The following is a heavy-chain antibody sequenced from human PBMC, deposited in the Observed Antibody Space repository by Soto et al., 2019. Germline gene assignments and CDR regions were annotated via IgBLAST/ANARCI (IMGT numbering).Heavy chain of an antibody. CDR3: TSTYYDSSGYYDY. D-gene: IGHD3-22*01. Sequence: SLRLACTASGFTVGDYAMSWFRQAPGKGLEWVGFIRSKAYGGTTEYAASVKGRFTISRDDSKSIAYLQMNSLKTEDTAVYYCTSTYYDSSGYYDYWGQGPLVTVSS. J-gene: IGHJ4*02. V-gene: IGHV3-49*03. CDR1: GFTVGDYA. CDR2: IRSKAYGGTT.